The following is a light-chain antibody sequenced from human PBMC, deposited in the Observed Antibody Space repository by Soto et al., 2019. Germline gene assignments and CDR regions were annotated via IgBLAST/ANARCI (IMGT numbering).Light chain of an antibody. J-gene: IGKJ1*01. CDR2: GAC. CDR3: QQYGSSPVT. CDR1: QSIISNY. V-gene: IGKV3-20*01. Sequence: EIVLTQSPGTLSLSPGERATLSCRASQSIISNYLSWYQQKPGQAPRFLIYGACSRATGIPDRFSGSGSGTDFTLTISRLEPEDFAVYYCQQYGSSPVTFGQGTKVDIK.